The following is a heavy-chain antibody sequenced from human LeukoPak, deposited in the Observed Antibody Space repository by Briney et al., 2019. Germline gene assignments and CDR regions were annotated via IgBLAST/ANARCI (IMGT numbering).Heavy chain of an antibody. CDR3: ARGGGGVNWCDP. J-gene: IGHJ5*02. CDR2: ISSSSSYI. D-gene: IGHD3-16*01. Sequence: KPGGALRLSCAASGFTFSAYTMNWVRQAPGKGLEWVSSISSSSSYIFYADSVKGRFTISRDNAKNSPYLPINNLSAGDTGWYYFARGGGGVNWCDPWGQGTLVTVSS. V-gene: IGHV3-21*01. CDR1: GFTFSAYT.